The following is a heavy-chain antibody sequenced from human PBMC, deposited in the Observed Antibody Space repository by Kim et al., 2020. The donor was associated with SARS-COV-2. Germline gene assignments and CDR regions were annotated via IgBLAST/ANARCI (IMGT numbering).Heavy chain of an antibody. Sequence: GGSLRLSCAASGFTFSSYGMHWVRQAPGKGLEWVAVIWYDGSNKYYADSVKGRFTISRDNSKNTLYLQMNSLRAEDTAVYYCAREAGSYSSFDYWGQGTLVTVSS. CDR2: IWYDGSNK. CDR3: AREAGSYSSFDY. CDR1: GFTFSSYG. J-gene: IGHJ4*02. D-gene: IGHD1-26*01. V-gene: IGHV3-33*01.